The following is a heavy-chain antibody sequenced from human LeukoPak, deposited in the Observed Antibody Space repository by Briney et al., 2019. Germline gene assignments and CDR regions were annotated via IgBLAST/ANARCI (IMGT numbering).Heavy chain of an antibody. Sequence: GGSLRLSCAASGFSFGGYAMTWVRHAPGKGREWVSSSTYNGAATYYLDSGKARFTIARANYRSTLYMTMDSLTAEDTALYYCAKDGLYFDGSTQIYYFASWGQGTLVAVSS. J-gene: IGHJ4*02. CDR3: AKDGLYFDGSTQIYYFAS. V-gene: IGHV3-23*01. CDR1: GFSFGGYA. CDR2: STYNGAAT. D-gene: IGHD3-9*01.